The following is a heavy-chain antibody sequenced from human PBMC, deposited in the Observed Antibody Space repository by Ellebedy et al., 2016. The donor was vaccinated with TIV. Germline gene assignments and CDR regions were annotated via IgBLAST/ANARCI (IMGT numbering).Heavy chain of an antibody. CDR3: AMTVAVADPMMTLDY. Sequence: ASVKVSCKASGYTFTGYYMHWVRQAPGQGLEWMGWINPNSGGTNYAQKFQGWVTMTRDTSISTAYMELSRLRSDDTAVYYCAMTVAVADPMMTLDYWGQGTLVTVSS. D-gene: IGHD6-19*01. CDR2: INPNSGGT. CDR1: GYTFTGYY. J-gene: IGHJ4*02. V-gene: IGHV1-2*04.